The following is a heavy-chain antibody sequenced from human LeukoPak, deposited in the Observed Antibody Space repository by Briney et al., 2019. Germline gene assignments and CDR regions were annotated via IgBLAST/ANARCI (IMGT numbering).Heavy chain of an antibody. J-gene: IGHJ4*02. CDR3: ARVAEAAAFDS. V-gene: IGHV3-23*01. CDR2: ISGSGGST. Sequence: GGTLKLSCAASGFTFSSYGMSWVRQAPGKGLEWVSAISGSGGSTYYADSVKGRFTISRDNSKNTLYLQMNSLKPEDTAVYYCARVAEAAAFDSWGQGTLVTVSS. CDR1: GFTFSSYG. D-gene: IGHD6-13*01.